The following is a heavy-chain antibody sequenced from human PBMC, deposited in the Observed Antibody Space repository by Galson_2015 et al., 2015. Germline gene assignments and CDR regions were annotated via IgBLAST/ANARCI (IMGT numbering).Heavy chain of an antibody. Sequence: SLRLSCAASGFTFSSYGMHWVRQAPGKGLEWVAVISYDGSNKYYADSVKGRFTISRDNSKNTLYLQMNSLRAEDTAVYYCARTAAGDEGDYYYYYGMDVWGQGTTVTVSS. CDR3: ARTAAGDEGDYYYYYGMDV. J-gene: IGHJ6*02. D-gene: IGHD2-2*01. CDR1: GFTFSSYG. CDR2: ISYDGSNK. V-gene: IGHV3-30*03.